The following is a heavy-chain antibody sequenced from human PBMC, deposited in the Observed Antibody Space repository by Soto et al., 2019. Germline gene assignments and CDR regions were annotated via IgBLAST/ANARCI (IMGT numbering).Heavy chain of an antibody. D-gene: IGHD5-12*01. CDR3: ARGPPRERSGYDSPAGFDY. CDR1: GYTFTSYY. CDR2: INPSGGST. Sequence: QVQLVQSGAEVKKPGASVKVSCKASGYTFTSYYMHWVRQAPGQGLEWMGIINPSGGSTSYAQKFQVRVTMARDTSTSTVYLELRSLRSEDTAVYYCARGPPRERSGYDSPAGFDYWRQGTLVTVSS. V-gene: IGHV1-46*01. J-gene: IGHJ4*02.